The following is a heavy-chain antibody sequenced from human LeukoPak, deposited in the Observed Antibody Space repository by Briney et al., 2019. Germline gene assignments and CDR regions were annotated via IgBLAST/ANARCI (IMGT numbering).Heavy chain of an antibody. CDR3: ARLYSSSVNF. V-gene: IGHV3-30*03. D-gene: IGHD6-13*01. Sequence: GGSLRLSCAASGFTFNNYGIHWVRQAPGKGLEWVAVISYDGSYKYYADSVKGRFTISRDNAKNSLYLQMNSPRADDTAVYYCARLYSSSVNFWGQGTMVTVSS. CDR1: GFTFNNYG. J-gene: IGHJ4*02. CDR2: ISYDGSYK.